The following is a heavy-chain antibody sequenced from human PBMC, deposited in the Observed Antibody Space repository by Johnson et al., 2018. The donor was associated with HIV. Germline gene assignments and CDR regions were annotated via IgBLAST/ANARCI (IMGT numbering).Heavy chain of an antibody. V-gene: IGHV3-30-3*01. CDR2: ISYDGSNK. Sequence: QVQLVESGGGLVQPGGSLRLSCAASGFTFSSYAMHWVRQAPGQGLEWVAVISYDGSNKYYADPVKGRFTISRDNSKNTLYLQMNSLRAEDTAVYYCARGGLGDYVVAFDIWGQGTMVTVSS. CDR1: GFTFSSYA. D-gene: IGHD4-17*01. CDR3: ARGGLGDYVVAFDI. J-gene: IGHJ3*02.